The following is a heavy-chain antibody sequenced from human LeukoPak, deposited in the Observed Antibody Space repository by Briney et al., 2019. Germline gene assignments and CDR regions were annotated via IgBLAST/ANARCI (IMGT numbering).Heavy chain of an antibody. V-gene: IGHV3-7*01. CDR3: ARDDYGDY. Sequence: GGSLRLSGAAPGFTFSSYWMSWVRQAPGKGLEWVANIKQDGSEKYYVDSVKGRFTISRDNAKNSLYLQMNSLRAEDTAVYYCARDDYGDYWGQGTLVTVSS. CDR1: GFTFSSYW. D-gene: IGHD4-17*01. CDR2: IKQDGSEK. J-gene: IGHJ4*02.